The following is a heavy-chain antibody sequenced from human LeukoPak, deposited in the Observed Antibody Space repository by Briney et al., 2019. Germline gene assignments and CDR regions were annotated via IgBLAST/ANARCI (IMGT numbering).Heavy chain of an antibody. D-gene: IGHD5-18*01. V-gene: IGHV3-7*01. CDR2: IKKDGSEK. J-gene: IGHJ4*02. CDR3: ARHLSGVTGYTYGRGIDY. CDR1: GFTLSSYW. Sequence: GGSLRLSCAASGFTLSSYWMSWVRQAPGKGLEWVANIKKDGSEKYYVDSVKGRFTISRDNAKKSLYLQMSSLRAEDTAVYYCARHLSGVTGYTYGRGIDYWGQGTLVTVSS.